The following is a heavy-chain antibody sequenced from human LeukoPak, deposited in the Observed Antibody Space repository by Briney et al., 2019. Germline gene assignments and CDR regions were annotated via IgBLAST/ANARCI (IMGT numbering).Heavy chain of an antibody. CDR2: IYYSGST. Sequence: SETLSLTCNVSGGSISSYYWGWIRQPPGKGLEWIGSIYYSGSTYYNPSLKSRVTISVDTSKNQFSLKLSSVTAADTAVYYCARARAPVTRISSFDIWGQGTMVTVSS. V-gene: IGHV4-39*01. D-gene: IGHD4-17*01. CDR3: ARARAPVTRISSFDI. CDR1: GGSISSYY. J-gene: IGHJ3*02.